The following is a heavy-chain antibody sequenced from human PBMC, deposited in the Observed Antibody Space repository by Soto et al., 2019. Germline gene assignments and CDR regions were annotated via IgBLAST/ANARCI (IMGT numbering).Heavy chain of an antibody. CDR2: INHSGST. Sequence: SETLSLTCAVYGGSFSGYYWIWIRQPPGKGLEWIGEINHSGSTNYNPSLKSRVTISVDTSKNQFSLKLSSVTAADTAVYYCAREGGGSSSFFDYWGQGTLVTVSS. CDR1: GGSFSGYY. V-gene: IGHV4-34*01. J-gene: IGHJ4*02. D-gene: IGHD6-6*01. CDR3: AREGGGSSSFFDY.